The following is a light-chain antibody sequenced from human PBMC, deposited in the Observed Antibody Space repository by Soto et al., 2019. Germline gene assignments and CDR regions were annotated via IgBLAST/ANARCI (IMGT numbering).Light chain of an antibody. Sequence: QSVLTQPPSVSGAPGQRVTISCTGSSSNIGAGYDVHWYQQLPGTAPKLLIYSNNNRPSGVPDRFSASKSGTSASLAITGLQAEDEADYYCLSYAGTAYVFGTGPKVTVL. CDR1: SSNIGAGYD. CDR3: LSYAGTAYV. CDR2: SNN. V-gene: IGLV1-40*01. J-gene: IGLJ1*01.